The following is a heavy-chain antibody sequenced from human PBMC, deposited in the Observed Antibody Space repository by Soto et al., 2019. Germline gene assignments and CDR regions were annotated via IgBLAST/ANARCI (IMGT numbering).Heavy chain of an antibody. CDR1: GYTFTGYY. V-gene: IGHV1-2*04. CDR3: ARAYCSSTSCYGFATDY. Sequence: QVQLVQSGAEVKKPGASVKVSCKASGYTFTGYYMHWVRQAPGQGLEWMGWINTNSGGTNYAQKFQGWVTMTRDTSISTAYMELSRLRSDDTAVYYCARAYCSSTSCYGFATDYWGQGTLVTVSS. J-gene: IGHJ4*02. CDR2: INTNSGGT. D-gene: IGHD2-2*01.